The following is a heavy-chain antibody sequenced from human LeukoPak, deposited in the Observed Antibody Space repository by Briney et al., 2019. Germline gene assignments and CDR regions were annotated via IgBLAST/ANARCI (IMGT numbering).Heavy chain of an antibody. V-gene: IGHV4-34*01. CDR1: GGSFSDYY. D-gene: IGHD3-16*02. CDR3: ARGTRRGGDYVWGSYRHSDPFDY. J-gene: IGHJ4*02. Sequence: SETLSLTCAVYGGSFSDYYWSWIRQPPGKGLEWIGEINHSGSTNYNPSLKSRVTISVDTSKNQFSLKLSSVTAADTAVYYCARGTRRGGDYVWGSYRHSDPFDYWGQGTLVTVSS. CDR2: INHSGST.